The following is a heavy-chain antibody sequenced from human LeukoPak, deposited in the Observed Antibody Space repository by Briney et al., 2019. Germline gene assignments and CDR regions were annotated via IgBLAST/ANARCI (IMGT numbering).Heavy chain of an antibody. CDR2: IYYSGST. CDR3: ARLGVATPFDY. D-gene: IGHD5-12*01. J-gene: IGHJ4*02. Sequence: PETLSLTGTVSGGSISSSSYYWGWIRQPPGKGLEWIGSIYYSGSTYFNPSLKSRVTISGDTSKNQFSLKLSSVTAADTAVYYCARLGVATPFDYWGQGTLVTVSS. CDR1: GGSISSSSYY. V-gene: IGHV4-39*01.